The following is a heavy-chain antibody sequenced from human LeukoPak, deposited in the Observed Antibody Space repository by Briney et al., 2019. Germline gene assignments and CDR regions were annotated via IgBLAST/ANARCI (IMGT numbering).Heavy chain of an antibody. V-gene: IGHV3-23*01. CDR1: GFTFGSHA. J-gene: IGHJ4*02. CDR3: GKTTVGYSSGQKPAWPVDY. D-gene: IGHD5-18*01. CDR2: IFGSGGSP. Sequence: GGSLRLSCEASGFTFGSHAMYWVRQAPGKGLEWVAGIFGSGGSPHYADSVKGRLTISRDNSRNTVHLQINSLRAEDTAVYYCGKTTVGYSSGQKPAWPVDYWGQGTLVTVSS.